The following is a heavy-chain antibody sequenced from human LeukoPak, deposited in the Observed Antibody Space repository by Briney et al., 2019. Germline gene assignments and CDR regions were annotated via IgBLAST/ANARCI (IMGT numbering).Heavy chain of an antibody. D-gene: IGHD4-23*01. V-gene: IGHV1-8*01. CDR2: RYPNSGNT. Sequence: ASVKVSCKGSGYTFTTYDINCVRQATGQGLELMRWRYPNSGNTGYAQKFQGRATMTRNTSISTAYVELRSLRSEDTAVYYCARGPNKSDGGNSGSAWFDPWGQGTLVTVSS. J-gene: IGHJ5*02. CDR3: ARGPNKSDGGNSGSAWFDP. CDR1: GYTFTTYD.